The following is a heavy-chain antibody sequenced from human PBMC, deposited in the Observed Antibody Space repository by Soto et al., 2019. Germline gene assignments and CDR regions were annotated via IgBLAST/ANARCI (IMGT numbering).Heavy chain of an antibody. J-gene: IGHJ6*02. D-gene: IGHD2-15*01. Sequence: QVQLVQSGAEVKKPGSSVKVSCKASGGTFSSYAISWVRQAPGQGLEWMGGIIPIFGTANYAQKFQGRGTITADESTSTAYMELSSLRSEDTAVYYCARVLGYCSGGSCYGGSYYYYGMDVWGQGTTVTVSS. CDR1: GGTFSSYA. V-gene: IGHV1-69*01. CDR2: IIPIFGTA. CDR3: ARVLGYCSGGSCYGGSYYYYGMDV.